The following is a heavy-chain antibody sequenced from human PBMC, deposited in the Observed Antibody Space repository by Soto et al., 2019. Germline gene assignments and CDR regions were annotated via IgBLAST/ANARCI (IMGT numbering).Heavy chain of an antibody. J-gene: IGHJ4*02. CDR1: GDSFNDYP. CDR2: TIPVSGTT. V-gene: IGHV1-69*01. D-gene: IGHD6-13*01. Sequence: QVQLLQSGAEVRKPGSSVKVTCHSSGDSFNDYPVTWVRLAPRQGLEWLGGTIPVSGTTNYAQEFQGRVTITADVSTSTVYMELSSLKYEDRALYDCASSYGVSWYGDFWGQGTLVTVSS. CDR3: ASSYGVSWYGDF.